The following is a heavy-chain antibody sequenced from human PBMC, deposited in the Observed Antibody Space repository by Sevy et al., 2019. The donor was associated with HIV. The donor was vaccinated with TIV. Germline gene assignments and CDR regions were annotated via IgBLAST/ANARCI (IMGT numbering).Heavy chain of an antibody. CDR1: GFTFSTYA. V-gene: IGHV3-23*01. CDR2: ISGSGTTT. Sequence: GGSLRLSCAASGFTFSTYAMNWVRQAPGKGLEWVSGISGSGTTTFYADSVKGRFTISRDNSGNTLYLQINSLRAEDTAVYYCAKGFYYGGCDYYYACAFDIWGQGTMVTVSS. D-gene: IGHD3-22*01. J-gene: IGHJ3*02. CDR3: AKGFYYGGCDYYYACAFDI.